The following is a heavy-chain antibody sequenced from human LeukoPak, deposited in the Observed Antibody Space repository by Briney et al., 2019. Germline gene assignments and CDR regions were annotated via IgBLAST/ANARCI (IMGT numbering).Heavy chain of an antibody. CDR1: GYNFDKFG. V-gene: IGHV1-18*01. Sequence: ASVKVSCKASGYNFDKFGIAWVRQAPGQGLEWMGWINTHNGNTKYAQQYQGRVTMTTDTSTSTVYMELRSLRSDDTAVYFCARDTPQHLKRYDYWGQGTQVTVSS. CDR2: INTHNGNT. CDR3: ARDTPQHLKRYDY. J-gene: IGHJ4*02. D-gene: IGHD6-13*01.